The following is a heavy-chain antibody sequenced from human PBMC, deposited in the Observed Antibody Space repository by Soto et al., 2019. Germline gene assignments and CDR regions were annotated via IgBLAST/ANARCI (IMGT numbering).Heavy chain of an antibody. CDR3: ARDIALERTGGWNWFDP. CDR2: IYHSGST. J-gene: IGHJ5*02. Sequence: NPSETLSLTCAVSGYSISSGYYWGWIRQPPGKGLEWSGSIYHSGSTYYNPSLKSRVTIAVDTSKNQFSLKLSSVTAADTAVYYCARDIALERTGGWNWFDPWGKGTLVTVSS. CDR1: GYSISSGYY. D-gene: IGHD1-1*01. V-gene: IGHV4-38-2*02.